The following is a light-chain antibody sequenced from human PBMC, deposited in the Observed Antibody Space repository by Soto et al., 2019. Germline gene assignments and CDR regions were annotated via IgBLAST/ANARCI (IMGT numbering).Light chain of an antibody. Sequence: QSVLTQPASVSGSPGQSITMSCTGTSSDVGSYNLVSWYQHHPGKAPKLMIYEGSERPSGVSNRFSGSKSGNTASLTISGLQAEDEADFYCCSYAGRSTPYVFGTGTKVTVL. CDR3: CSYAGRSTPYV. CDR1: SSDVGSYNL. CDR2: EGS. V-gene: IGLV2-23*01. J-gene: IGLJ1*01.